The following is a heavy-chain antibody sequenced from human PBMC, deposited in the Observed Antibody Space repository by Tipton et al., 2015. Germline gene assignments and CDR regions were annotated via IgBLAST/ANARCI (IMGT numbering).Heavy chain of an antibody. V-gene: IGHV3-30-3*01. CDR1: GFTFDDYA. CDR3: ARGDALSSLTNDDYLDY. CDR2: ISPAGSII. J-gene: IGHJ4*02. D-gene: IGHD1-1*01. Sequence: QLVQSGGGVVQPGESLGLSCAASGFTFDDYAIHWLRQSPDKGLQWLAVISPAGSIIFYADSVRGRFTISRDNSKNTVFLDLNSLTIEDTAVYFCARGDALSSLTNDDYLDYWGRGTPVTVSS.